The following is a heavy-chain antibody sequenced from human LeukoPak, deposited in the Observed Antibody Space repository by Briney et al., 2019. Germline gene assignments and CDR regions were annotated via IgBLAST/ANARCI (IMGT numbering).Heavy chain of an antibody. CDR1: GFTFSSYE. V-gene: IGHV3-48*03. CDR3: ARDSRGAYDILTGYWDY. J-gene: IGHJ4*02. Sequence: GGSLRLSCAASGFTFSSYEMNWVRQAPGKGLEWVSYISSSGSTIYYADSVKGRFTISRDNAKNSLYLQMNSLRAEDTAVYYCARDSRGAYDILTGYWDYWGQGTLVTVSS. CDR2: ISSSGSTI. D-gene: IGHD3-9*01.